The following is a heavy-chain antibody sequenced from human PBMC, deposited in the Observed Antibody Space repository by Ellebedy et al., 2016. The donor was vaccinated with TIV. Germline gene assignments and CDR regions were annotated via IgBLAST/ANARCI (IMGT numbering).Heavy chain of an antibody. Sequence: MPSETLSLTCTVSGSSVTSSSYSWGRFRQPPGKGPACLGTMSYSASTYYNPSLKRRVTTSVHTSKNQVSLTLSSVTAADTAVYYGATRILAGALNAFDIWGKGTMVTVSS. CDR3: ATRILAGALNAFDI. CDR2: MSYSAST. V-gene: IGHV4-39*07. D-gene: IGHD6-19*01. CDR1: GSSVTSSSYS. J-gene: IGHJ3*02.